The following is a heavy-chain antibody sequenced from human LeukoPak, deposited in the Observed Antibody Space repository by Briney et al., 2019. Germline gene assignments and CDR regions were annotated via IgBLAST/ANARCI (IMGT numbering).Heavy chain of an antibody. CDR3: AREALRAFDI. Sequence: GGSLRLSCVGSGFKFSNYWMSWVRQAPGKGLERVASIKEDGSEEYYVDSVKGRFTISRDNARNSVYLQMNSLRAEDMAVYYCAREALRAFDIWGQGTVVTVSS. CDR2: IKEDGSEE. J-gene: IGHJ3*02. V-gene: IGHV3-7*01. CDR1: GFKFSNYW.